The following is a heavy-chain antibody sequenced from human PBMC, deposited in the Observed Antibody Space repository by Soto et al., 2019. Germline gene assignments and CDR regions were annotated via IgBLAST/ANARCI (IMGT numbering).Heavy chain of an antibody. V-gene: IGHV3-15*01. CDR3: TTSPRAQY. CDR1: GFTFNNAW. J-gene: IGHJ4*02. CDR2: IKSKTDGGTT. Sequence: EVQLVESGGGLVKPGGSLGLSCAVSGFTFNNAWMSWVRQAPGKGLEWVGRIKSKTDGGTTDHAASVKGRFTISRDDSINTLYLQMDSLKIEDTAMYYCTTSPRAQYWGQGTLVSVSS.